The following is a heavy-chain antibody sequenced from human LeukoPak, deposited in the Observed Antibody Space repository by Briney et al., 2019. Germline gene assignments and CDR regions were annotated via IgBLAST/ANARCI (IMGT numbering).Heavy chain of an antibody. D-gene: IGHD6-13*01. CDR1: GFTFSSYG. CDR3: AKEATIAAAGMGLYYYYYMDV. V-gene: IGHV3-30*02. CDR2: IRYDGSNK. J-gene: IGHJ6*03. Sequence: GGSLRLSCAASGFTFSSYGMHWVRQAPGKGLEWVAFIRYDGSNKYYADSVKGRFTISRDNSKNTLYLQMNSLRAEDTAVYYCAKEATIAAAGMGLYYYYYMDVWGKGTTVTISS.